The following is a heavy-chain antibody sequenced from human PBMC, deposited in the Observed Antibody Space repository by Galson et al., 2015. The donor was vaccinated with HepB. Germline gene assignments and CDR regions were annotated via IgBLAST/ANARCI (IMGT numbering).Heavy chain of an antibody. V-gene: IGHV4-59*01. J-gene: IGHJ5*02. D-gene: IGHD1-1*01. Sequence: LSLTCTVSGGSISSYYWSWIWQPPGKGLEWLGYIYYSGSTNYNPSLKSRVTISVDTSKNQFSLKLSSVTAADTAVYYCARQHGTNWFDPWGQGTLVTVSS. CDR2: IYYSGST. CDR3: ARQHGTNWFDP. CDR1: GGSISSYY.